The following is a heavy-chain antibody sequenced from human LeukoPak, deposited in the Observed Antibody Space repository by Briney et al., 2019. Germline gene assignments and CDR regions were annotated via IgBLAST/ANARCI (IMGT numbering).Heavy chain of an antibody. V-gene: IGHV1-8*01. J-gene: IGHJ5*02. CDR2: VHPNSGNT. CDR1: GYPFTTWE. Sequence: ASVKVSCKTSGYPFTTWEINWVRQAAGQGLEWMGWVHPNSGNTGYAQKFQGRVTMTRNTSISTAYMELSSLRSEDTAVYYCARGIRICSSTSCYSARKENWFDPWGQGTLVTVSS. D-gene: IGHD2-2*01. CDR3: ARGIRICSSTSCYSARKENWFDP.